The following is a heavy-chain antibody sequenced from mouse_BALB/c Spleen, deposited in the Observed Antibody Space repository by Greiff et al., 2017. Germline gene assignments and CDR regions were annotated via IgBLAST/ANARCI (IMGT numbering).Heavy chain of an antibody. CDR2: IYPGNSDT. CDR1: GYSFTSYW. V-gene: IGHV1-5*01. CDR3: TRRGNYYGSYYFDY. D-gene: IGHD1-1*01. J-gene: IGHJ2*01. Sequence: VQLQQSGTVLARPGASVKMSCKASGYSFTSYWMHWVKQRPGQGLEWIGAIYPGNSDTSYNQKFKGKAKLTAVTSASTAYMELSSLTNEDSAVYYCTRRGNYYGSYYFDYWGQGTTLTVSA.